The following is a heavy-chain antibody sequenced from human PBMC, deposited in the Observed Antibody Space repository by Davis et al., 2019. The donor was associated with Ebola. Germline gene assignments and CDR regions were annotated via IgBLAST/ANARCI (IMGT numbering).Heavy chain of an antibody. Sequence: SETLSLTYTVSGGSISSYYWSWIRQPPGKGLEWIGYIYYSGGTNYNPSLKSRVTISVDTSKNQFSLKLSSVTAADTAVYYCARGTAYCGGDCPWGQGTLVTVSS. CDR1: GGSISSYY. J-gene: IGHJ5*02. D-gene: IGHD2-21*02. V-gene: IGHV4-59*01. CDR2: IYYSGGT. CDR3: ARGTAYCGGDCP.